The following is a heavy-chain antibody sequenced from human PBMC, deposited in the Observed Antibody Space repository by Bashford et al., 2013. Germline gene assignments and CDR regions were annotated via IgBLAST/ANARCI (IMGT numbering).Heavy chain of an antibody. CDR1: GGTFSSYA. V-gene: IGHV1-69*13. D-gene: IGHD4-11*01. CDR3: AREDSNPLYYYYGMTV. Sequence: SVKVSCKASGGTFSSYAISWVRQAPGQGLEWMGGIIPIFGTANYAQKFQGRVTITADESTSTAYMELSSLRSEDTAVYYCAREDSNPLYYYYGMTVWANGTTVDRLL. J-gene: IGHJ6*01. CDR2: IIPIFGTA.